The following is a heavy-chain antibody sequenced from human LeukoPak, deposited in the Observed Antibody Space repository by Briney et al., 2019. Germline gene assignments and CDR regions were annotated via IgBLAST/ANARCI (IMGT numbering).Heavy chain of an antibody. J-gene: IGHJ6*02. D-gene: IGHD3-10*02. V-gene: IGHV3-48*03. Sequence: PGGSLRLSCAASGFTFSSYEMNWVRQAPGKGLEWVSYISSSGSTIYYADPVKVRFTISRDNAKNSLYLQMNSLRAEDTAVYYCAELGITMFGGVWGEGTTVTIS. CDR1: GFTFSSYE. CDR2: ISSSGSTI. CDR3: AELGITMFGGV.